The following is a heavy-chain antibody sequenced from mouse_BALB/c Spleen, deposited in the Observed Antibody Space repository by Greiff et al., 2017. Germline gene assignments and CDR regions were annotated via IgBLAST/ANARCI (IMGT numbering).Heavy chain of an antibody. CDR2: IWAGGST. CDR1: GFSLTSYG. V-gene: IGHV2-9*02. CDR3: ARDSHYYGSSSSWFAY. Sequence: VKLMESGPGLVAPSQSLSITCTVSGFSLTSYGVHWVRQPPGKGLEWLGVIWAGGSTNYNSALMSRLSISKDNSKSQVFLKMNSLQTDDTAMYYCARDSHYYGSSSSWFAYWGQGTLVTVSA. D-gene: IGHD1-1*01. J-gene: IGHJ3*01.